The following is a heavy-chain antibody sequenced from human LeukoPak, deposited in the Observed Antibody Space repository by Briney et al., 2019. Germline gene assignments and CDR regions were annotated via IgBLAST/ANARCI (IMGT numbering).Heavy chain of an antibody. J-gene: IGHJ5*02. CDR2: IYYSGST. CDR1: GGSISIGDYH. CDR3: ARVVTAAFWGFDP. D-gene: IGHD2-21*02. V-gene: IGHV4-30-4*01. Sequence: SQTLSLTCTVSGGSISIGDYHWSWIRQPPGKGLEWIGYIYYSGSTYYNPSLKSRVTISVDTSKNQFSLKLSSVTAADTAVYYCARVVTAAFWGFDPWGQGTLVTVSS.